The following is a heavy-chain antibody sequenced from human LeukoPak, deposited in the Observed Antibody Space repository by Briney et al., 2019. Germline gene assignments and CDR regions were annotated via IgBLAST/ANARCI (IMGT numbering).Heavy chain of an antibody. V-gene: IGHV3-9*01. J-gene: IGHJ6*03. CDR3: AKDADYDFGHYMDV. Sequence: GGSLRLSCAASGFTFDDYAMHWVRQAPGKGLEWVSGISWNSGSIGYADSVKGRFTISRDNAKNSLYLQMNSLRAEDTALYCCAKDADYDFGHYMDVWGKGTTVTVSS. CDR2: ISWNSGSI. CDR1: GFTFDDYA. D-gene: IGHD3-3*01.